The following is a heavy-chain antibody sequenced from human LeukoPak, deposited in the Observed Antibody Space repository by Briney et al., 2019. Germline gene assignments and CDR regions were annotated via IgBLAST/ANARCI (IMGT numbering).Heavy chain of an antibody. CDR2: ISSSSSYI. V-gene: IGHV3-21*01. Sequence: GGSLRLSCAASGFTFSSYSMNWVRQAPGKGLEWVSSISSSSSYIYYADSVKGRFTISRDNAKNSLYLQMNSLRAEDTAVYYCARVVMIRAPARGGDCRNFDYWGQGTLVTVSS. CDR3: ARVVMIRAPARGGDCRNFDY. J-gene: IGHJ4*02. CDR1: GFTFSSYS. D-gene: IGHD2-21*02.